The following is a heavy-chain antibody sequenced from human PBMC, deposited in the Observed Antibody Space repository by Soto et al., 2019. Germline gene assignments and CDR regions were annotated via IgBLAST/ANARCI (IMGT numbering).Heavy chain of an antibody. D-gene: IGHD6-19*01. J-gene: IGHJ4*02. CDR3: ARGLYSSGWYLAY. Sequence: EVQLVESGGGLVQPGGSLRLSCAASGFTFSTYSMNWVRQAPGKGLEWVSYISSSSSTIYYADSVKVRFTISRDNDKNTLYLQMNSLRAEDTAVYYCARGLYSSGWYLAYWGQGTLVTVSS. V-gene: IGHV3-48*01. CDR1: GFTFSTYS. CDR2: ISSSSSTI.